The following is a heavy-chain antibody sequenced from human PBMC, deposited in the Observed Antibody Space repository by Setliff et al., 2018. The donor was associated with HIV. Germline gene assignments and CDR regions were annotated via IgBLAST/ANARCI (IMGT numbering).Heavy chain of an antibody. CDR1: GGSISSYC. V-gene: IGHV4-4*09. J-gene: IGHJ4*02. CDR2: IYSSGTT. CDR3: ARLIHTGLLYFDF. Sequence: SETLSLTCTVSGGSISSYCWNWIRQPPGKGLEWIGYIYSSGTTQYNPSVESRFTMSLDTSRDQFSLNLRSVTAADTAVYFCARLIHTGLLYFDFWGLGTLVTVSS. D-gene: IGHD2-8*02.